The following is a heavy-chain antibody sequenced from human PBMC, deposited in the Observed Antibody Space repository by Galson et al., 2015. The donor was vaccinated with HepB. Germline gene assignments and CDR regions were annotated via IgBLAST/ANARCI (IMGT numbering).Heavy chain of an antibody. Sequence: SLRLSCAASGFTFTDDWVSWVRQAPGKGLEWVGRIKSKTFGGTVDYATPVKGRITISRDESKHTLSLLMNSLKNKDTDVYYCTTTVRPEAFIDYWGRGTLV. CDR2: IKSKTFGGTV. CDR3: TTTVRPEAFIDY. D-gene: IGHD3-3*02. J-gene: IGHJ4*02. CDR1: GFTFTDDW. V-gene: IGHV3-15*01.